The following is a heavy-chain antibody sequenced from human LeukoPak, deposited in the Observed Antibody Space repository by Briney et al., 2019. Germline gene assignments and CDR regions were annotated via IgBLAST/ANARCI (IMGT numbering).Heavy chain of an antibody. V-gene: IGHV3-21*06. CDR1: GFSFSSYT. CDR2: ISSRSSFI. Sequence: GGSLRLSCAASGFSFSSYTVHWVRQAPGKGLEWVSSISSRSSFIYYADLVKGRFTISRDNAQNSVYLLINSLSAEDTAVYFCAREPAGNYLDPWGQGTQVTVSS. D-gene: IGHD1-7*01. J-gene: IGHJ5*02. CDR3: AREPAGNYLDP.